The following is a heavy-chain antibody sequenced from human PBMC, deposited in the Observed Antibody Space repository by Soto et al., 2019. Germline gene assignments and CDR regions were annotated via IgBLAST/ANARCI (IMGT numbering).Heavy chain of an antibody. CDR3: ATITMVRGVIITATGFDY. J-gene: IGHJ4*02. Sequence: QVQLVQSGAEVKKPGASVKVSCKVSGYTLTELSMHWVRQAHGKGLEWMGGFDPEDGETIYAQKFQGRVTMTEDTSTDTAYMELSSLRSEDTAVYYCATITMVRGVIITATGFDYWGQGTLVIVSS. CDR2: FDPEDGET. V-gene: IGHV1-24*01. D-gene: IGHD3-10*01. CDR1: GYTLTELS.